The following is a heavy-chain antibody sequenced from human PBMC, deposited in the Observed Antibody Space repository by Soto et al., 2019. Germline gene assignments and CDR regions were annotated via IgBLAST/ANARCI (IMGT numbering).Heavy chain of an antibody. CDR2: ISAYNGNT. CDR1: GYTFTSYG. D-gene: IGHD6-19*01. CDR3: ARDDLYSSGWYSYYYYGMDV. J-gene: IGHJ6*02. V-gene: IGHV1-18*04. Sequence: ASVKVSCKASGYTFTSYGISWVRQAPGQGLEWMGWISAYNGNTNYAQKLQGRVTMTTDTSTSTAYMELRSLRSDDTAVYYCARDDLYSSGWYSYYYYGMDVWGQGTTVTVSS.